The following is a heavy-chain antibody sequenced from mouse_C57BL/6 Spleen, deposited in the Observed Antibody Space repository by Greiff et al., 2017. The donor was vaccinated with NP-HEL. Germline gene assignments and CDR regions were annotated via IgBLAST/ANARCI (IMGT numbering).Heavy chain of an antibody. CDR2: IYPGSGST. D-gene: IGHD1-1*01. CDR1: GYTFTSYW. V-gene: IGHV1-55*01. Sequence: QVQLQQSGAELVKPGASVKMSCKASGYTFTSYWITWVKQRPGQGLEWIGDIYPGSGSTNYNEKFKSKATLTVDTSSSTAYMQLSSLTSEDSAVYYCARYYYGSSFPAYWGQGTLVTVSA. J-gene: IGHJ3*01. CDR3: ARYYYGSSFPAY.